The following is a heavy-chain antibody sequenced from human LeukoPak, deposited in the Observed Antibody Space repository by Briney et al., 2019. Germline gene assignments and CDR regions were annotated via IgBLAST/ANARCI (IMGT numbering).Heavy chain of an antibody. V-gene: IGHV1-2*02. Sequence: GASVKVSCKASGYTFTGYYMHWVRLAPGQGLEWMGWINLNSGGTNYAQKFQGRVTMTRDTSIITAYMDLIRLRSDDTAVYYCARSPHILTGENFDYWGQGTLVTVSS. CDR2: INLNSGGT. CDR3: ARSPHILTGENFDY. J-gene: IGHJ4*02. CDR1: GYTFTGYY. D-gene: IGHD3-9*01.